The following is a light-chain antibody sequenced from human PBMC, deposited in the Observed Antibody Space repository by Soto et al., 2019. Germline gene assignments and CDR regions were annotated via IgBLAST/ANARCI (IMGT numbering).Light chain of an antibody. CDR2: KAS. J-gene: IGKJ1*01. CDR3: QHYNSYSEA. CDR1: QTISSW. Sequence: DIQMTQSPSTLSGPGGDRVTITCRASQTISSWLAWYQHKPGKAPKLLIYKASTLKSGVPSRFSGSGSGTEFTLTISSLQPDDFATYYCQHYNSYSEAFGQGTKVELK. V-gene: IGKV1-5*03.